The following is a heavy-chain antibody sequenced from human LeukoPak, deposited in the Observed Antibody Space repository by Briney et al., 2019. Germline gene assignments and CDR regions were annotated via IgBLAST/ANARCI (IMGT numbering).Heavy chain of an antibody. D-gene: IGHD5-12*01. CDR2: ICSSSSYI. J-gene: IGHJ6*02. CDR1: GFTFSSYS. V-gene: IGHV3-21*01. Sequence: PGGSLRLSCAASGFTFSSYSMNWVRQAPGKGLEWVSSICSSSSYIYYADSVKGRFTISRDNAKNSLYLQMNSLRAEDTAVYYCVSAKYSGYDLAYYYYYGMDVWGQGTTVTVSS. CDR3: VSAKYSGYDLAYYYYYGMDV.